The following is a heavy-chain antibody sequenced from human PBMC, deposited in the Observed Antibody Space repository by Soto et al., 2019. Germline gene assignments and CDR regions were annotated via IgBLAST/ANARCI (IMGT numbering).Heavy chain of an antibody. J-gene: IGHJ4*02. CDR1: GYTLTELS. D-gene: IGHD3-3*01. CDR3: ATDPSSRFLEWLFL. V-gene: IGHV1-24*01. Sequence: ASVKVSCKVSGYTLTELSMHWVRQAPGKGLEWMGGFDPEDGETIYAQKFQGRVTMTEDTSTDTAYMELSSQRSEDTAVYYCATDPSSRFLEWLFLWGQGTLVTVSS. CDR2: FDPEDGET.